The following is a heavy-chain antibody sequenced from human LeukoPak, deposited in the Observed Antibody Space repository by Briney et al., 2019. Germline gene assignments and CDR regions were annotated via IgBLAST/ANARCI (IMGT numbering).Heavy chain of an antibody. V-gene: IGHV3-74*01. CDR1: GFTFSNYW. CDR2: VNPDGSSI. J-gene: IGHJ4*02. CDR3: ARGGSHGDY. Sequence: GGALRLSCAASGFTFSNYWMHWVRQVPAKGLVWVSRVNPDGSSITYANSVKGRFASSRDNAKNTLYLQMNRLRVEDTAVYYCARGGSHGDYWGQGVLVTVSS. D-gene: IGHD3-16*01.